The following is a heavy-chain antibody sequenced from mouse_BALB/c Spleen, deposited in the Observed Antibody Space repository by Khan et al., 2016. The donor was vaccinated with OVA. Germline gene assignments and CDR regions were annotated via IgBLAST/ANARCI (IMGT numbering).Heavy chain of an antibody. J-gene: IGHJ3*01. D-gene: IGHD2-2*01. CDR2: IDPFSGGT. CDR1: GYSFTTYY. Sequence: EVQLQQSGPELMKPGASVKISCKASGYSFTTYYIHWVIQSHGTSLEWIGYIDPFSGGTTYNQKFKGKATLTVDKSSSTAYIQLSNLTSEDTAVXYCTRHGYVAWFTYWGQGTLVTVSA. CDR3: TRHGYVAWFTY. V-gene: IGHV1-31*01.